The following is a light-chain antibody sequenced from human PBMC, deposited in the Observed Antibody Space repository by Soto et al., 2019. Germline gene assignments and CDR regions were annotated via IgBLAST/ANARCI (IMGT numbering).Light chain of an antibody. J-gene: IGLJ3*02. CDR3: GSYTRGNTVV. Sequence: QSALTQPASVSGSPGQSITTSCTGTSSDVCGYNYVSWYQQHPGKAPKLIIYDVNNRPSGVSNRFSGSKSGNTASLTISGLQAEDEADYYCGSYTRGNTVVFGGGTKVTVL. CDR2: DVN. CDR1: SSDVCGYNY. V-gene: IGLV2-14*01.